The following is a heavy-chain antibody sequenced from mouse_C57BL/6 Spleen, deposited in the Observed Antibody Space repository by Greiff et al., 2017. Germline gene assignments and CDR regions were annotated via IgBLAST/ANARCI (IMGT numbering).Heavy chain of an antibody. V-gene: IGHV1-80*01. CDR2: IYPGDGDT. Sequence: VQLQQSGAELVKPGASVKISCKASGYAFSSYWMNWVKQRPGKGLEWIGQIYPGDGDTNYNGKFKGKATLTADKSSSTVYMQLSSLTSEDSAVYFCARSGGIYYDYNGFAYWGQGTLVTVSA. CDR3: ARSGGIYYDYNGFAY. J-gene: IGHJ3*01. CDR1: GYAFSSYW. D-gene: IGHD2-4*01.